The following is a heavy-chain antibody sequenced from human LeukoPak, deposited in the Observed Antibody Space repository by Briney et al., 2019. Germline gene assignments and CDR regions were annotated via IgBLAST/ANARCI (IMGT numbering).Heavy chain of an antibody. J-gene: IGHJ4*02. CDR1: GYTFTGYY. CDR3: ARLSSSWYEPADY. D-gene: IGHD6-13*01. CDR2: INPNSGGT. V-gene: IGHV1-2*02. Sequence: ASVKVSCKASGYTFTGYYMHWVRQAPGQGLEWMGWINPNSGGTNYAQKFQGRVTMTRDTSISTAYMELSRLRSDDTAVYYCARLSSSWYEPADYRGQGTLVTVSS.